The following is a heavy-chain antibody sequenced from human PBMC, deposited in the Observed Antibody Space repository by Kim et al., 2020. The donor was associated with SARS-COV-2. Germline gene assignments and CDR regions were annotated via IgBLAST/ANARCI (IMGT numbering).Heavy chain of an antibody. D-gene: IGHD6-13*01. J-gene: IGHJ4*02. Sequence: ASVKVSCKASGYTFTNSGISWVRQAPGQGLEWMGWISAHNGHTNYAQKVQDRVTMTTDTSTSTSYVELRSLRSDDTAVYYCAREGGSNWYRNSFYFDYWGQGTLVTVSS. CDR2: ISAHNGHT. CDR3: AREGGSNWYRNSFYFDY. V-gene: IGHV1-18*01. CDR1: GYTFTNSG.